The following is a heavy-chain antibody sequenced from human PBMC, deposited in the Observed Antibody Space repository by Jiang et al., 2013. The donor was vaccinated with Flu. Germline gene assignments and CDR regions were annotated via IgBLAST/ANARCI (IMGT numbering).Heavy chain of an antibody. CDR1: GYTFTGYY. J-gene: IGHJ6*01. CDR3: AREDIAVAVYYYYGMGR. CDR2: INPNSGGT. D-gene: IGHD6-19*01. V-gene: IGHV1-2*02. Sequence: GAEVKKPGASVKVSCKASGYTFTGYYMHWVRQAPGQGLEWMGWINPNSGGTNYAQKFQGRVTMTRDTSISTAYMELSRLRSDDTAVYYCAREDIAVAVYYYYGMGRLGAKGPRSPSPQ.